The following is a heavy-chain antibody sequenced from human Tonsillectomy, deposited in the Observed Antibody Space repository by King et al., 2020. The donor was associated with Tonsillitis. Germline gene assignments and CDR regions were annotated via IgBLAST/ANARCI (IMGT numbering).Heavy chain of an antibody. D-gene: IGHD3-22*01. J-gene: IGHJ4*02. CDR3: ARGEYYYNSSGLDY. CDR2: IWSDGINK. CDR1: AFTFSSYG. V-gene: IGHV3-33*08. Sequence: VQLVESGGGVVQPGRSLRLSCAASAFTFSSYGMHWVRQAPGKGLEWVAVIWSDGINKYYADSVKGRFTISRDNSKNTLYLQMNSLRAEDTAVYYCARGEYYYNSSGLDYWGQGTLVTVSS.